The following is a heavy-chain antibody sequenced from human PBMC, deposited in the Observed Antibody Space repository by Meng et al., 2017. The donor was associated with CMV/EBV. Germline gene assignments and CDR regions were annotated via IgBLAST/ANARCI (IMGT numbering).Heavy chain of an antibody. V-gene: IGHV4-34*01. CDR2: INQSGST. Sequence: QVQLPQWGAGLVEPSAPLSLTCAVYGGSFSGYYWSWIRQPPGKGLEWIGEINQSGSTNYNPSLKSRVTISVDTSKNQFSLKLSSVTAADTAVYYCASSLTYPDYWGQGTLVTVSS. J-gene: IGHJ4*02. CDR3: ASSLTYPDY. D-gene: IGHD2-15*01. CDR1: GGSFSGYY.